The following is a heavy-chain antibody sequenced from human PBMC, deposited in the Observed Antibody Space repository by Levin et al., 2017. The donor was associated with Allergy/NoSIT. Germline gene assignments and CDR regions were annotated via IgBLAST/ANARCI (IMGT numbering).Heavy chain of an antibody. CDR1: GSTFRSYA. J-gene: IGHJ3*02. Sequence: PGGSLRLSCAAAGSTFRSYAMNWVRQAPGKGLEWVSSISSSSSYIYYADSVKGRFTISRDNAKNLLYLQLNSLRAEDTAVYYCASPGVQLERREIQTVDAFNMWGQGTMVTVSS. CDR2: ISSSSSYI. D-gene: IGHD1-1*01. CDR3: ASPGVQLERREIQTVDAFNM. V-gene: IGHV3-21*01.